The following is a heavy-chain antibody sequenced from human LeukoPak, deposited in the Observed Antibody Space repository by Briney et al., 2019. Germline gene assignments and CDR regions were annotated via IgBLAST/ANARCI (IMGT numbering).Heavy chain of an antibody. CDR1: GYTFTSYD. V-gene: IGHV1-8*01. J-gene: IGHJ4*02. CDR2: MNPNSGNT. D-gene: IGHD3-3*01. CDR3: ARGPAPLYYDFWSGYLYYFDY. Sequence: GASVKVSCKASGYTFTSYDINWVRQATGQGFEWMGWMNPNSGNTGYAQKFQGRVTMTRNTSISTAYMELSSLRSEDTAVYYCARGPAPLYYDFWSGYLYYFDYWGQGTLVTVSS.